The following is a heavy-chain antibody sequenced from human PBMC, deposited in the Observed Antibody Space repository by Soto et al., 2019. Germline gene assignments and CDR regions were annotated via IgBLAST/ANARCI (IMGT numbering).Heavy chain of an antibody. V-gene: IGHV4-34*01. J-gene: IGHJ4*02. Sequence: SETLSLTCAVYGGSFSGYYWSWIRQPPGKGLEWIGEINHSGSTYYNPSLKSRVTLSVDTSKNQFSLKLNSVTAADTAVYYCASPGYCSDGTCYPDYWGQGTLVTVSS. CDR2: INHSGST. CDR3: ASPGYCSDGTCYPDY. CDR1: GGSFSGYY. D-gene: IGHD2-15*01.